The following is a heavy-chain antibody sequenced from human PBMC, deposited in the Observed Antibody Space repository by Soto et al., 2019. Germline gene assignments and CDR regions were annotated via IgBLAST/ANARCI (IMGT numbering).Heavy chain of an antibody. CDR3: ARDEGYSGSYGALYYYGMDV. D-gene: IGHD1-26*01. CDR2: VYTSGST. V-gene: IGHV4-4*07. CDR1: GGSISSYY. J-gene: IGHJ6*02. Sequence: SETLSLTCTVSGGSISSYYWSWIRQPAGKGLEWIGRVYTSGSTDYNPSLKSRVTISVDTSKNQFSLKLSSVTAADTAVYYCARDEGYSGSYGALYYYGMDVWGQGTTVTVSS.